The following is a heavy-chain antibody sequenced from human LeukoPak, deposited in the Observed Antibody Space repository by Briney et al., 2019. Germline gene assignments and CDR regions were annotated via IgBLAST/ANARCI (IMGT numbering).Heavy chain of an antibody. Sequence: WGSPRLHCAASGFTFSNAWMSWVRHAPGKGLDLLGRIKSKTDGGTTDYAAPVKGSFTISRDDSKHTLYLQMNSLKTEDTAVYYCTTEDIVVVPAAHYYYGMDVWGQGTTVTVSS. J-gene: IGHJ6*02. CDR3: TTEDIVVVPAAHYYYGMDV. V-gene: IGHV3-15*01. CDR1: GFTFSNAW. D-gene: IGHD2-2*01. CDR2: IKSKTDGGTT.